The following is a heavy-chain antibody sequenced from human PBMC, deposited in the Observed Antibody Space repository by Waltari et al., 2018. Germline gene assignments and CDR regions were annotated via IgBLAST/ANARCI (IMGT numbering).Heavy chain of an antibody. CDR2: ISGYNGDA. D-gene: IGHD3-16*01. J-gene: IGHJ4*02. V-gene: IGHV1-18*01. CDR1: GYIFSNYG. CDR3: ARDDVDSSAFGGF. Sequence: QLVQSGAEVKKPGASVKVSCKGSGYIFSNYGVTWVRQAPGQGLEWMGWISGYNGDAKYEEKVEGRVTMTRDKSTSTAYMEIRGLRSDDTAVYFCARDDVDSSAFGGFWGQGTQVTVSS.